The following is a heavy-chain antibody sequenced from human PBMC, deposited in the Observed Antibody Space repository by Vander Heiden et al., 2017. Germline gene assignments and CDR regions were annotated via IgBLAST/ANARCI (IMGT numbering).Heavy chain of an antibody. D-gene: IGHD3-10*01. CDR2: ISSSGSTI. CDR3: ASPSDWFGSIKDY. CDR1: GFTFSAYY. V-gene: IGHV3-11*01. J-gene: IGHJ4*02. Sequence: QVQLVESGGGLVKPGGSLRLSCPASGFTFSAYYMSWIPQAPGKGLEWVSYISSSGSTIYYADSVKGRFTISRDNAKNSLYRQMNSLRAEDTAVYYCASPSDWFGSIKDYWGQGTLVTVSS.